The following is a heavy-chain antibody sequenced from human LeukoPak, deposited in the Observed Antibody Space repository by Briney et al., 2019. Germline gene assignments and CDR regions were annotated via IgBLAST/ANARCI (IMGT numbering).Heavy chain of an antibody. CDR3: ARWVSSYYYMDV. J-gene: IGHJ6*03. CDR2: LGGSGGSI. Sequence: GGSLRLSCAASGFTFNNYAMSWVRQAPGKGLEWVSGLGGSGGSINYADSVKGRFTISRDNSKNTLYLQMNSLRAEDTAVYYCARWVSSYYYMDVWGKGTTVTVSS. V-gene: IGHV3-23*01. D-gene: IGHD2/OR15-2a*01. CDR1: GFTFNNYA.